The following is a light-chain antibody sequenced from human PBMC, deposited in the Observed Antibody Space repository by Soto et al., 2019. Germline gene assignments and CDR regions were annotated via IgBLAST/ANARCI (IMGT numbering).Light chain of an antibody. CDR2: DGS. J-gene: IGKJ4*01. CDR1: QDISKY. V-gene: IGKV1-33*01. Sequence: DIQMTQSPSSLSASVGDRVTITCQASQDISKYVNWYQQKPGTAPKLLIYDGSNVQLGVPSRFSVSGSGTDFTFTINSLRPEDIATYYCQQFHSQPLTFGGGTKGEIK. CDR3: QQFHSQPLT.